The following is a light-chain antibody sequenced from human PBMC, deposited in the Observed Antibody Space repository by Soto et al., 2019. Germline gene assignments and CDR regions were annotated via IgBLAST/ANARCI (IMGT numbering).Light chain of an antibody. J-gene: IGKJ4*01. Sequence: DIQMTQSPSTLSGSVGDRVTITCRASQTISSWLAWYQQKPGKAPKLLIYKASTLKSGVPSRFSGSGSGTEFTLTISSLQPDDFATYYCQQSYSSWATFGGGTKVDIK. V-gene: IGKV1-5*03. CDR1: QTISSW. CDR3: QQSYSSWAT. CDR2: KAS.